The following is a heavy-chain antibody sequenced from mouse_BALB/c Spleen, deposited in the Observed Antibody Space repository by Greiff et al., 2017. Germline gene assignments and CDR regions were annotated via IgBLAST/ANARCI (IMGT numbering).Heavy chain of an antibody. D-gene: IGHD2-4*01. CDR2: IDPANGNT. V-gene: IGHV14-3*02. CDR1: GFNIKDTY. J-gene: IGHJ1*01. CDR3: ARNDYDERAYWYFDV. Sequence: EVQLQQSGAELVKPGASVKLSCTASGFNIKDTYMHWVKQRPEQGLEWIGRIDPANGNTKYDPKFQGKATITADTSSNTAYLQLSSLTSEDTAVYYCARNDYDERAYWYFDVWGAGTTVTVSS.